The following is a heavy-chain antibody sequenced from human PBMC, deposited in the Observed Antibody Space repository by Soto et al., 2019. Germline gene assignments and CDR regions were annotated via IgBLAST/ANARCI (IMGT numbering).Heavy chain of an antibody. CDR3: AGVGYCSSTSCYFP. J-gene: IGHJ5*02. V-gene: IGHV1-18*01. CDR2: ISAYNGNT. CDR1: GYTFTSYC. Sequence: ASVNVSCKASGYTFTSYCISWVRQAPGQGLEWMGWISAYNGNTNYAQKLQGRVTMTTDTSTSTAYMELRSLRSDDTAVYYCAGVGYCSSTSCYFPWGQGTLVTVSS. D-gene: IGHD2-2*01.